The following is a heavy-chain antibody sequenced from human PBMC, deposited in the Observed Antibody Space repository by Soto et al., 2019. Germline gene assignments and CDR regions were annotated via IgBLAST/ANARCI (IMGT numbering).Heavy chain of an antibody. CDR3: AGPMTTVTTYYYYGMDV. CDR2: IDPSDSYT. J-gene: IGHJ6*02. D-gene: IGHD4-4*01. CDR1: GYSFTSYW. Sequence: GEPLKISCKGSGYSFTSYWISWVRQMPGKGLEWMGRIDPSDSYTNYSPSFQGHVTISADKSISTAYLQWSSLKASDTAMYYCAGPMTTVTTYYYYGMDVWGQGTTVTVSS. V-gene: IGHV5-10-1*01.